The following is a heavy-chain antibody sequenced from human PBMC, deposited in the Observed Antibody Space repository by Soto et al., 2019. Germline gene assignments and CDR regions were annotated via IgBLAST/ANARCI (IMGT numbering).Heavy chain of an antibody. J-gene: IGHJ4*02. Sequence: QVQLVESGGGVVQPGMSLRLSCAASGFTFSSYGIHWVRQAPGKGLEWVALISYDGSNKYYADSVKGRFTISRDNSKNTPYLQTNSLRVEDTAVYYCAKTTDRSGYYSRFDSWGQGTLVTVSS. CDR2: ISYDGSNK. D-gene: IGHD3-22*01. CDR3: AKTTDRSGYYSRFDS. V-gene: IGHV3-30*18. CDR1: GFTFSSYG.